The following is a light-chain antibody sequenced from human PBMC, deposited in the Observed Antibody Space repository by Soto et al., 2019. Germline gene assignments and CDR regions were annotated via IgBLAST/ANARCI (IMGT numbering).Light chain of an antibody. CDR3: RSYTGLSALWV. Sequence: QSVLTQPASVSGSPGQSITISCTGTRSDAGGYSYVSWYQQHPGKAPKLIIFDVNNRPSGISNRFSGSESGSPASLTISCIQAEDEADYYCRSYTGLSALWVFGGGTKLTVL. CDR1: RSDAGGYSY. J-gene: IGLJ3*02. CDR2: DVN. V-gene: IGLV2-14*03.